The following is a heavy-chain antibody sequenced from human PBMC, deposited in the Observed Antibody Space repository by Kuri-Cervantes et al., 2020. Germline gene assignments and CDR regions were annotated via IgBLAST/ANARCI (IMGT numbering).Heavy chain of an antibody. CDR2: MNPNSGNR. CDR1: EYTFTSYN. D-gene: IGHD5-18*01. Sequence: ASVKVSCKAFEYTFTSYNIHWVRQATGQGLEWMGWMNPNSGNRVSAQKFQGRLSMTRNTSISTAYMELSSLTSEDTAVYYCARDRVYGYGPVGDYYYGMDVWGQGTTVTVSS. J-gene: IGHJ6*02. V-gene: IGHV1-8*01. CDR3: ARDRVYGYGPVGDYYYGMDV.